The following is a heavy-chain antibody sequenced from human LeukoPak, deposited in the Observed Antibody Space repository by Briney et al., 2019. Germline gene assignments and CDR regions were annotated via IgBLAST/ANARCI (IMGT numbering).Heavy chain of an antibody. CDR2: GSTYSDYI. V-gene: IGHV3-21*01. CDR1: GLTISSYS. CDR3: ARVRVGATYGGAFDI. Sequence: GGSLRLSCTASGLTISSYSMSWVRNAPGKGLELVSPGSTYSDYILYADSVMSRFTISRVNAKNSLYLQMNSLRAEDTAVYYCARVRVGATYGGAFDIWGQGTMVTVPS. D-gene: IGHD1-26*01. J-gene: IGHJ3*02.